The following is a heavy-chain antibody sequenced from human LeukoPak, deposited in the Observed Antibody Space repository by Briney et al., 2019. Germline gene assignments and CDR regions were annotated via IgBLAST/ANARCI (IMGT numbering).Heavy chain of an antibody. J-gene: IGHJ3*02. CDR3: ARVFDI. CDR1: GGSISSSYYY. CDR2: IYYSGNT. Sequence: PSETLSLTCTVSGGSISSSYYYWGWIRQPPGKGLEWIGSIYYSGNTYYNPSLKSRVTISVDTSKNQFSLKLSSVTAADTAVYYCARVFDIWGQGTMVTVSS. V-gene: IGHV4-39*07.